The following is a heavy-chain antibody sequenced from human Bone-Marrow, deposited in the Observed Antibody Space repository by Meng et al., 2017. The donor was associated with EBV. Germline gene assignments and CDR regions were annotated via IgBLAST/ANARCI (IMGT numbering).Heavy chain of an antibody. CDR3: ARTEFGIVPNTEEPLGY. J-gene: IGHJ4*02. CDR1: GCSISRGHW. Sequence: QVELQEVGPGLVTPSGTVSLTCVVPGCSISRGHWWSRVRQPPGKGLAWIGEIHQSGSTNYNPSLKSRVTISLDMSKNQFSLNLNSVTAADTALYYCARTEFGIVPNTEEPLGYWGQGALVTVSS. D-gene: IGHD1-26*01. V-gene: IGHV4-4*02. CDR2: IHQSGST.